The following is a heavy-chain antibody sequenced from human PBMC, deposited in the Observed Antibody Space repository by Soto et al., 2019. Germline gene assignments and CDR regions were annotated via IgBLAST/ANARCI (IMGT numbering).Heavy chain of an antibody. Sequence: QVHLVQSGGEVKKPGSSVKVSCTAFGGTFNTYGISWVRQAPRQGLEWMGRIIPVFGRPNYAQRFQGRVTITADESTSTVYMELSSLTSGDTALYYCARHRFLYGDYPIFDIWGQGALVTVSS. J-gene: IGHJ4*02. V-gene: IGHV1-69*01. CDR1: GGTFNTYG. CDR2: IIPVFGRP. CDR3: ARHRFLYGDYPIFDI. D-gene: IGHD4-17*01.